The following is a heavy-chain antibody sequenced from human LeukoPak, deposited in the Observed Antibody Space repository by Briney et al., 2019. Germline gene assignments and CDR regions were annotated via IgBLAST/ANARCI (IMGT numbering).Heavy chain of an antibody. V-gene: IGHV4-30-2*01. CDR2: IYHRGST. CDR3: ARAAPYYHGSVNHPYFDY. CDR1: GASITSGGSS. J-gene: IGHJ4*02. Sequence: SETLSLTCAVSGASITSGGSSWCWIRQPAGKGLEWIGSIYHRGSTDYNPSLKSRVTISLDMSNNQFSLKLTSVTAADTAVYYCARAAPYYHGSVNHPYFDYWGQGTLVTVSS. D-gene: IGHD3-10*01.